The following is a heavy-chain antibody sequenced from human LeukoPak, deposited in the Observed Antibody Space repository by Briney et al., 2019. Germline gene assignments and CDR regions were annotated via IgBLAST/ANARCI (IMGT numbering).Heavy chain of an antibody. D-gene: IGHD2-2*01. Sequence: ASVKVSCKASGYTFTSYGISWVRQAPGQGLEWMGWISAYNGNTNYAQKLQGRVTMTTDTSTSTAYMELRSLRSEDTAVYHCARIPPVVVPAAPNWFDPWGQGTLVTVSS. J-gene: IGHJ5*02. V-gene: IGHV1-18*04. CDR2: ISAYNGNT. CDR1: GYTFTSYG. CDR3: ARIPPVVVPAAPNWFDP.